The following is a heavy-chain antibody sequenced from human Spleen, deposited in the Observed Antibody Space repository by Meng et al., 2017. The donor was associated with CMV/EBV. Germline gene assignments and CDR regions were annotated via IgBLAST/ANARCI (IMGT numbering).Heavy chain of an antibody. D-gene: IGHD5-18*01. CDR2: INSDGSST. CDR3: ARDNVDTSMAPFDL. J-gene: IGHJ2*01. V-gene: IGHV3-74*01. Sequence: SGFSFSSYWMHWVRQAPGKGLVWVSRINSDGSSTRYADSVKGRFTISRDNAKNTLYLQMNSLRAEDTAVYYCARDNVDTSMAPFDLWGRGTLVTVSS. CDR1: GFSFSSYW.